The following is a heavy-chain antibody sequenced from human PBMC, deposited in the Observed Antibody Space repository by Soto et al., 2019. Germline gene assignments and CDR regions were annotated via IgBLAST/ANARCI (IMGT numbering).Heavy chain of an antibody. J-gene: IGHJ5*02. D-gene: IGHD3-10*01. CDR2: INHSGST. Sequence: PSETLSLTCAVYGGSFSGYYWSWIRQPPGKGLEWIGEINHSGSTNYNPSLKSRVTISVDTSKNQFSLKLSSVTAADTAVYYCARGIIDYYGSGSYYSWFDPWGQGTLVTVSS. CDR3: ARGIIDYYGSGSYYSWFDP. V-gene: IGHV4-34*01. CDR1: GGSFSGYY.